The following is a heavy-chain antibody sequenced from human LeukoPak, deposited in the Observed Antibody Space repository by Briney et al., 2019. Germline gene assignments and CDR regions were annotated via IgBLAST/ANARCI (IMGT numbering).Heavy chain of an antibody. D-gene: IGHD3-9*01. CDR3: ARVKYFDCYYFDY. CDR2: ISGIGGGT. Sequence: GGSLRLSCGASGYTFSSYAMNWVRQAPGRALECVSSISGIGGGTFYADSVKGRFTISRDNSKHTLSLQTNSLRAEDTAIYYCARVKYFDCYYFDYWGQGTLVTVSS. J-gene: IGHJ4*02. V-gene: IGHV3-23*01. CDR1: GYTFSSYA.